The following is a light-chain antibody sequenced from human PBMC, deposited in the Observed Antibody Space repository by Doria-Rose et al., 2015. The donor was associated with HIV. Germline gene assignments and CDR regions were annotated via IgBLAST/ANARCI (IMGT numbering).Light chain of an antibody. CDR3: HQYGTSWT. CDR1: RSFSSTY. V-gene: IGKV3-20*01. J-gene: IGKJ1*01. Sequence: EIVLTQSPGTLSLSPGERATLSCRASRSFSSTYLAWYQQKPDQAPSLLIYDGTTRATGIPDRFSASGSGTDFTLTINRLEPEDFALYYCHQYGTSWTFGQGTKMEI. CDR2: DGT.